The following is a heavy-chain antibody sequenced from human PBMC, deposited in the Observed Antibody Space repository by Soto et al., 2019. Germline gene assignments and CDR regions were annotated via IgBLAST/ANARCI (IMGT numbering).Heavy chain of an antibody. D-gene: IGHD4-4*01. CDR3: SRGSTYSGFLT. CDR2: IYYIGTT. V-gene: IGHV4-30-4*01. Sequence: QVQLQESGPGLVKPSQTLSLTCTVSGDSMGSGDYYWTWIRQPPGKGLEWIGYIYYIGTTIYNPSLESRVNISIDTSKHHFSLRLTSVTAADTAVYYCSRGSTYSGFLTWGQGTLVTVSS. CDR1: GDSMGSGDYY. J-gene: IGHJ5*02.